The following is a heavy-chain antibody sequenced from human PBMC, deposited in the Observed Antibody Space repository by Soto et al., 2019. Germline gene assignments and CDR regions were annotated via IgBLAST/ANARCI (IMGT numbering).Heavy chain of an antibody. V-gene: IGHV4-31*03. J-gene: IGHJ5*02. CDR3: AGRIHRNWFYP. Sequence: QVPLQDSGPGLVKPSQTLSLTCTVSGGSISSGGYYWSWIRQHPGKGLEWIGYIYYSGSPYYNPSHKSRVTISVDTSKNPFSLKLSSVTAADTAVYHWAGRIHRNWFYPWGQGTLVTVSS. CDR2: IYYSGSP. CDR1: GGSISSGGYY.